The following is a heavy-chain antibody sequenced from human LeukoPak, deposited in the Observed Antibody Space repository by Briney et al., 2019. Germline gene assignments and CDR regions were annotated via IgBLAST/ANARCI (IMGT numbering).Heavy chain of an antibody. CDR3: ARRGGDWSPNWFDP. CDR2: IIPIFGTA. CDR1: GGTFSSYA. J-gene: IGHJ5*02. V-gene: IGHV1-69*05. D-gene: IGHD2-21*02. Sequence: ASVKVSCKASGGTFSSYAISWVRQAPGQGLEWMGRIIPIFGTANYAQKFQGRVTITTDESTSTAYMELSSLRSEDTAVYYCARRGGDWSPNWFDPWGQGTLVTVSS.